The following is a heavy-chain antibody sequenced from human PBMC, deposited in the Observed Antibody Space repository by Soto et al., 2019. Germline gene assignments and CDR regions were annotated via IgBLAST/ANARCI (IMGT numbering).Heavy chain of an antibody. CDR2: ISGSGGST. CDR1: GFTFSSYA. J-gene: IGHJ6*02. D-gene: IGHD5-18*01. V-gene: IGHV3-23*01. CDR3: AKRVIQLWSYYYYYGMDV. Sequence: GGSLRLSCAASGFTFSSYAMSWVRQAPGKGLEWVSAISGSGGSTYYADSVKGRSTISRDNSKNTLYLQMNSLRAEDTAVYYCAKRVIQLWSYYYYYGMDVWGQGTTVTVSS.